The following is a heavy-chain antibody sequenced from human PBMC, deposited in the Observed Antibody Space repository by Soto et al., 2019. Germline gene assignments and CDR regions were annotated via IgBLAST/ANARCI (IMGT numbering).Heavy chain of an antibody. D-gene: IGHD3-10*01. CDR3: AKGSFGFDY. Sequence: EVQLLESGGGLVQPGGSLRLSCAASGVTFTSYAMTWVRQVPGEGRQWVSSISKSGDSTYYADSVKGRFTTSRDNSKNTMYLQMNSLRAEDTAIYYCAKGSFGFDYWGQGTLVTVSS. V-gene: IGHV3-23*01. CDR1: GVTFTSYA. CDR2: ISKSGDST. J-gene: IGHJ4*02.